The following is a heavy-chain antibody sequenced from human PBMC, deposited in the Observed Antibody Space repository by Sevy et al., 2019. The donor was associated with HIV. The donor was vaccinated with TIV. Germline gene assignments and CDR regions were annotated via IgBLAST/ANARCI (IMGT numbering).Heavy chain of an antibody. Sequence: SETLSLTCSVSCGPISAYYWNWIRQSPGKGLEWIGSIHYTGNTDYNPSLKSRVTMSLDTSKNQFSLQLKSVTAADTALYYCARAPPVRSGDDSLNWFDPWGQGTLVTVSS. V-gene: IGHV4-59*12. J-gene: IGHJ5*02. CDR1: CGPISAYY. D-gene: IGHD2-21*02. CDR2: IHYTGNT. CDR3: ARAPPVRSGDDSLNWFDP.